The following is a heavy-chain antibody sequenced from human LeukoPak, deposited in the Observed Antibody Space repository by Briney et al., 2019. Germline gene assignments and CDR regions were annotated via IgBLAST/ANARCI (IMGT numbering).Heavy chain of an antibody. CDR1: GFTFSSYA. V-gene: IGHV3-33*08. Sequence: VGSLRLSCGASGFTFSSYAMSWVRQAPGKGLEWVAVIWYDGSNKYYADSVKGRFTISRDNSKNTLYLQMNSLRAEDTAVYYCARGSSSAAFDYWGQGTLVTVSS. CDR3: ARGSSSAAFDY. D-gene: IGHD6-13*01. J-gene: IGHJ4*02. CDR2: IWYDGSNK.